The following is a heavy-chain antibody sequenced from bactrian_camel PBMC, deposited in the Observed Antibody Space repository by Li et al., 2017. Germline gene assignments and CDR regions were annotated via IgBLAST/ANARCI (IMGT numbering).Heavy chain of an antibody. V-gene: IGHV3S54*01. Sequence: HVQLVESGGGSVQAGGSLRLSCAASGRTYRINYMGWFRQAPGEEREWVATINRAPSFTYYADSVKGRFTISRDDAKNTLYLQMNSLKTEDTATYYCATASWGLLPDTYWGQGTQVTVS. D-gene: IGHD1*01. CDR3: ATASWGLLPDTY. CDR1: GRTYRINY. CDR2: INRAPSFT. J-gene: IGHJ4*01.